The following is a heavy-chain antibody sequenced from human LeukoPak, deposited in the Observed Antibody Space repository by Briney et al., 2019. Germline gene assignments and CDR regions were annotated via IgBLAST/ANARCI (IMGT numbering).Heavy chain of an antibody. J-gene: IGHJ5*02. V-gene: IGHV5-51*01. CDR2: IYPGDSDT. Sequence: GESLKISCKGSGYSFSSYWIAWVRQMPGKGLEWMGTIYPGDSDTRYSPSFEGQVTISADKSISTAYLQWRSLKASDTAMYYCAKSPSGFTYGRNWLDPWGQGTLVTVSS. D-gene: IGHD3-22*01. CDR3: AKSPSGFTYGRNWLDP. CDR1: GYSFSSYW.